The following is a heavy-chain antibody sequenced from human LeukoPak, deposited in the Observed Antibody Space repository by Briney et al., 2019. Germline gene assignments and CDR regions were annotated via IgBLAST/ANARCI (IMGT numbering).Heavy chain of an antibody. CDR2: IYSAGST. D-gene: IGHD6-19*01. Sequence: PGGSLRLSCAASGITVSSNFMTWVRQAPGKVLEWVSVIYSAGSTDYADSVKGRFTISSDSSKNTLYLQMNSLRAEDTAVYYCATSKYSSGWYYFEYWGQGTLVTVSS. J-gene: IGHJ4*02. CDR1: GITVSSNF. V-gene: IGHV3-66*01. CDR3: ATSKYSSGWYYFEY.